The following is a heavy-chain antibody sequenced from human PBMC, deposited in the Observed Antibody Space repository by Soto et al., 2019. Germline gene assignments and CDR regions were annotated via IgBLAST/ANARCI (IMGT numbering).Heavy chain of an antibody. J-gene: IGHJ5*02. Sequence: EVQLVESGGGLIQPGGSLRLSCAASGFTVSSNYMSWVRQAPGKGLEWVSVIYSGGSTYYADSVKGRFTISRDNSKNTLYLQMNSLRAEDTAVYYCARVNYDSFNWFDPWGQGTLVTVSS. CDR1: GFTVSSNY. CDR2: IYSGGST. V-gene: IGHV3-53*01. CDR3: ARVNYDSFNWFDP. D-gene: IGHD3-22*01.